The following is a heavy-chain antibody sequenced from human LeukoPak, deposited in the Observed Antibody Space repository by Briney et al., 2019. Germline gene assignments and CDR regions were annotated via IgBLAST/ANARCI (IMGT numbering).Heavy chain of an antibody. CDR2: IYYSGST. Sequence: GSLRLSCAASGFTFSSYAMSWIREPPGKGLEWIGRIYYSGSTYYSPSLKSRVTISVDTSKNQFSLKLNSVTAADTAVYYCARLSNFGAQSGSFDMWGQGTLVTVSS. CDR3: ARLSNFGAQSGSFDM. CDR1: GFTFSSYA. D-gene: IGHD3-16*01. V-gene: IGHV4-39*01. J-gene: IGHJ3*02.